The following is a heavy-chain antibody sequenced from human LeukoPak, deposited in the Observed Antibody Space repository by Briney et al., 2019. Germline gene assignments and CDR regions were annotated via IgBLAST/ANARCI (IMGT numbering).Heavy chain of an antibody. Sequence: SVKVSCKASGGTFSSYAISWVRQAPGQGLEWMGGIIPIFGTANYAQKFQGRVTITTDESTSTAYMELSSLRSEDTAVYYCARASDYVWGSYHYRPYYYYMDVWGKGTTVTVSS. CDR3: ARASDYVWGSYHYRPYYYYMDV. J-gene: IGHJ6*03. D-gene: IGHD3-16*02. CDR2: IIPIFGTA. CDR1: GGTFSSYA. V-gene: IGHV1-69*05.